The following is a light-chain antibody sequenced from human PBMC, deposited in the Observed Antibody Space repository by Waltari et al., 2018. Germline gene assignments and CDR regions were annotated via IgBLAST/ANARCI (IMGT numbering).Light chain of an antibody. CDR1: QSILNSSNNKNC. CDR3: QQCYTTPFT. CDR2: WAS. V-gene: IGKV4-1*01. J-gene: IGKJ2*01. Sequence: DIVMTQSTDSLTVSLGERATVNCTSSQSILNSSNNKNCLAWYHQKPQQPPKLLIFWASTRSSGVPDRFSGSGSGTDFTLTINNLQAEDVAVYYCQQCYTTPFTFGQGTKLEIK.